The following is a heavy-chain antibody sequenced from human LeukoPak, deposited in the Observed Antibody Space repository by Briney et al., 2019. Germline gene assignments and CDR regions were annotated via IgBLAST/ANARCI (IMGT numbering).Heavy chain of an antibody. CDR3: ARDRAAAAGTDAFDI. V-gene: IGHV1-2*02. J-gene: IGHJ3*02. D-gene: IGHD6-13*01. CDR1: GYTFTGYY. CDR2: INPNSGGT. Sequence: GASVKVSCKASGYTFTGYYMHWVRQAPGQGLEWMGWINPNSGGTNYAQKFQGRVTMTRDTSISTAYMELSRLRSDDTAVYYCARDRAAAAGTDAFDIWGQGTMVTVSS.